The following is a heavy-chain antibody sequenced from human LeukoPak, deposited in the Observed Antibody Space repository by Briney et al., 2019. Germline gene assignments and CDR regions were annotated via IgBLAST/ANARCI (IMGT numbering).Heavy chain of an antibody. V-gene: IGHV3-74*01. CDR1: GFTFSSYW. CDR3: ARAPYSTNQGGDY. Sequence: GGSLRLSCAASGFTFSSYWMNWVRQAPGKGLVWVSRINSDGSWTTYADSVKGRFTISRDNAKNTLYLHMSSLRAEDTAVFYCARAPYSTNQGGDYWGQGTLVTVSS. D-gene: IGHD6-13*01. J-gene: IGHJ4*02. CDR2: INSDGSWT.